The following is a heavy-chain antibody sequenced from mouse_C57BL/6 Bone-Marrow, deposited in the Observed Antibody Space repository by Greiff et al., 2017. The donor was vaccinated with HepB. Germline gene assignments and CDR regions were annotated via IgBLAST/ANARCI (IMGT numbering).Heavy chain of an antibody. CDR3: TREGSGSSVDY. J-gene: IGHJ2*01. CDR1: GYTFTDYE. CDR2: IDPETGGT. V-gene: IGHV1-15*01. Sequence: VQLQQSGAELVRPGASVTLSCKASGYTFTDYEMHWVKQTPVHGLEWIGAIDPETGGTAYNQKFKGKAILTADKSSSTAYMELRSLTSEDSAVYYCTREGSGSSVDYWGQGTTLTVSS. D-gene: IGHD1-1*01.